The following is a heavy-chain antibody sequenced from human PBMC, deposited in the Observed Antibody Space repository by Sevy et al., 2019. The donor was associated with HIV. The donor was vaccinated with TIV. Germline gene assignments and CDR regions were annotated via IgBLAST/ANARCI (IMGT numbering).Heavy chain of an antibody. J-gene: IGHJ4*02. CDR3: TCGYGRFDF. CDR2: IRTKPNNYAT. CDR1: GFTFSDSA. Sequence: GGSLRLSCAASGFTFSDSAMFWVRQASGNGLEWVGRIRTKPNNYATALAASVKDRFTISRDDSKNTTYLQMSSLKAEDTALYFCTCGYGRFDFSGQGALVTVSS. V-gene: IGHV3-73*01. D-gene: IGHD4-17*01.